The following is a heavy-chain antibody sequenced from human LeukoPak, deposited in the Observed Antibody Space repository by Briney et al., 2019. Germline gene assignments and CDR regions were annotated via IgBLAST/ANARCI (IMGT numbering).Heavy chain of an antibody. CDR2: ISGSGGRT. J-gene: IGHJ4*02. D-gene: IGHD5-24*01. Sequence: GGSLRLSCAASGFTFSSYAMSWVRQAPGKGLEWVSAISGSGGRTYYADSVKGRFTISRDNSKNTLYLQMNSLRAEDTAVYYCAKWGDNYLSTKGGYFDYWGQGTLVTVSS. CDR1: GFTFSSYA. V-gene: IGHV3-23*01. CDR3: AKWGDNYLSTKGGYFDY.